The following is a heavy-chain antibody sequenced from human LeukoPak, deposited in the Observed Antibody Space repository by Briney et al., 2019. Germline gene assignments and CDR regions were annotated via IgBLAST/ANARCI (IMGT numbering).Heavy chain of an antibody. CDR2: IRYDGSNK. J-gene: IGHJ4*02. D-gene: IGHD2-2*01. V-gene: IGHV3-30*02. CDR1: GFTFSSYG. Sequence: PGGSLRLSCAASGFTFSSYGMRWVRQAPGKGLEWVAFIRYDGSNKYYADSVKGRFTISRDNSKNTLYLQMNSLRAEDTAVYYCAKDLYSWGLVVVPAVDYWGQGTLVTVSS. CDR3: AKDLYSWGLVVVPAVDY.